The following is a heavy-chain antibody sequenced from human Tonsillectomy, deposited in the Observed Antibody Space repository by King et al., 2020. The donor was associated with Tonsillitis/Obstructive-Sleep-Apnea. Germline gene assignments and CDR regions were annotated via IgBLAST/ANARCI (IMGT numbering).Heavy chain of an antibody. Sequence: VQLQESGPGLVKPSETLSLPCTVSGGSISSYYWSWIRQPPGKGLEWIGYIYYSGSTNYNPSLKSRVTISVDTSKNQFSLKLSSVTAADTAVYYCARVAGYYGSGSYRDYYYGMDVWGQGTTVTVSS. J-gene: IGHJ6*02. CDR1: GGSISSYY. D-gene: IGHD3-10*01. CDR2: IYYSGST. CDR3: ARVAGYYGSGSYRDYYYGMDV. V-gene: IGHV4-59*01.